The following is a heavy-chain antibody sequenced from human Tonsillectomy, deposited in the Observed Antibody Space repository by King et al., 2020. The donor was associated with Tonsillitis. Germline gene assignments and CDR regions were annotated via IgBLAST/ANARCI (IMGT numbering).Heavy chain of an antibody. D-gene: IGHD2-2*01. J-gene: IGHJ4*02. Sequence: VQLVESGGGLVQPGGSLRLSCAASGFTFTSYWMTWVRQAPGKGLEWVANIKEDGSEKYYVDSVKGRFTISRDNAKNSLYLQMNSLRAEDTAVYYCARDLGDCSTTSCSFWYFDYWGQGTLVTVSS. CDR2: IKEDGSEK. CDR3: ARDLGDCSTTSCSFWYFDY. V-gene: IGHV3-7*01. CDR1: GFTFTSYW.